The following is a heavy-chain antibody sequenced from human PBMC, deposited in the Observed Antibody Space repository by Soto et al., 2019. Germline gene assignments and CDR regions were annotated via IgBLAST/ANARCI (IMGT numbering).Heavy chain of an antibody. CDR1: GGSISSYY. V-gene: IGHV4-59*01. CDR2: IYYSGST. CDR3: ARGSLEYYDFWSGWDYYYYGMDV. J-gene: IGHJ6*02. D-gene: IGHD3-3*01. Sequence: PSETLSLTCTVSGGSISSYYWSWIRQPPGKGLEWIGYIYYSGSTNYNPSLKSRVTISVDTSKNQFSLKLSSVTAADTAVYYCARGSLEYYDFWSGWDYYYYGMDVWGQGTTVTVSS.